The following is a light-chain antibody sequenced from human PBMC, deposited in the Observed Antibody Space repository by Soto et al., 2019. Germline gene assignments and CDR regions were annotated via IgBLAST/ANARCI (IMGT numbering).Light chain of an antibody. V-gene: IGKV1-5*03. CDR3: QHYNSYSEA. J-gene: IGKJ1*01. CDR2: KAS. Sequence: DIQMTQSPSTLSGSVGDRVTITCRASQTISSWLAWYQQKPGKATKLLIYKASTLKSGVPSRFSGSGSGTEFTLTISSLQPDDFATYSCQHYNSYSEAFGQGTKVELK. CDR1: QTISSW.